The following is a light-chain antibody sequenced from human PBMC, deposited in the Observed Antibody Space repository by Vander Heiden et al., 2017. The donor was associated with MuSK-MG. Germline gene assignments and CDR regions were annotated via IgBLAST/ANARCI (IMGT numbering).Light chain of an antibody. J-gene: IGLJ2*01. Sequence: QSALTQPASVSGSPGQSITISCTGSDNDIGRYNLVSWYQQRPGEAPKMMISEVSKRPSGVSNRFSGSKSGSTAFLTISGLQAEDEADYYCCSYAGKSTTFVVFGGGTTLTVL. CDR1: DNDIGRYNL. CDR2: EVS. V-gene: IGLV2-23*02. CDR3: CSYAGKSTTFVV.